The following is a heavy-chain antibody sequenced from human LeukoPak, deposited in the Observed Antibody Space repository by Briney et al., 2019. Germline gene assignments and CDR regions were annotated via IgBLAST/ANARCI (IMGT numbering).Heavy chain of an antibody. CDR2: ISDSGDST. D-gene: IGHD2/OR15-2a*01. CDR3: ATSGLSRFGF. CDR1: GFTFSIYG. V-gene: IGHV3-23*01. Sequence: PGGSLRLSCAVSGFTFSIYGMSWVRQAPGKGLEWVSAISDSGDSTYYADSVKGRFTISRDNSKNTLYLQMNRLRAEDTAVYFCATSGLSRFGFWGQGTLVTVSS. J-gene: IGHJ4*02.